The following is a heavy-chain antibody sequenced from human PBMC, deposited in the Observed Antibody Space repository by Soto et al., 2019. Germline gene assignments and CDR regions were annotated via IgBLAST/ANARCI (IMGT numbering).Heavy chain of an antibody. CDR2: IKQDGSEK. D-gene: IGHD3-16*01. CDR1: GFTFSSYW. Sequence: GGSLRLSCAASGFTFSSYWMSWVRQAPGKGLEWVANIKQDGSEKYYVDSVKGRSTISRDNAKNSLYLQMNSLRAEDTAVYYCATHGGGDYYFDYWGQGTLVTVSS. V-gene: IGHV3-7*03. J-gene: IGHJ4*02. CDR3: ATHGGGDYYFDY.